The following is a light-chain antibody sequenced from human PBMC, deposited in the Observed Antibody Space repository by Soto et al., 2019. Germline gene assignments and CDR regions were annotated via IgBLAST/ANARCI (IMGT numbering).Light chain of an antibody. CDR3: QQYGSSRK. Sequence: EIVLTHSPGTLSLSPGERATLSCRASQSVSSSYLAWYQQKPGQAPRLLIYGASSRATGIPDRFSGSGSGTDFTLTISRLEPEDFAVYYCQQYGSSRKFGQWTKV. V-gene: IGKV3-20*01. CDR2: GAS. J-gene: IGKJ1*01. CDR1: QSVSSSY.